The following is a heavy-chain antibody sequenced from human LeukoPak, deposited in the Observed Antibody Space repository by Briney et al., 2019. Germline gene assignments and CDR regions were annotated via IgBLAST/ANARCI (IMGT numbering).Heavy chain of an antibody. CDR2: ISYDGSNK. D-gene: IGHD1-26*01. J-gene: IGHJ4*02. CDR3: AKDGGRRDDY. V-gene: IGHV3-30*04. Sequence: PGGSLRLSCAASGFTFSSYAMHWVRQAPGKGLEWVAVISYDGSNKYYADSVKGRFTISRDNSKNTLYLQMNSLRVEDTAIYYCAKDGGRRDDYWGQGTLVTVSS. CDR1: GFTFSSYA.